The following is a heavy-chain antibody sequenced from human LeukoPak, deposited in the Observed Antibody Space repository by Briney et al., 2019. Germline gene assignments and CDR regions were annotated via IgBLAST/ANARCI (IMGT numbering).Heavy chain of an antibody. Sequence: ASVKVSCKASGYTFTSYYMHWVRQAPGQGLEWMGIINPSGGSTSYAQKFQGRVTMTRDMSTSTVYMELNSLRAEDTAVYYCARDEDARTTVTPLFAFDIWGQGTMVTVSS. CDR3: ARDEDARTTVTPLFAFDI. J-gene: IGHJ3*02. D-gene: IGHD4-17*01. CDR1: GYTFTSYY. V-gene: IGHV1-46*01. CDR2: INPSGGST.